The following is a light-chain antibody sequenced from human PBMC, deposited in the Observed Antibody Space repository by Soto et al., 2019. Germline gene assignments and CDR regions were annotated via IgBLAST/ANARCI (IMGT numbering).Light chain of an antibody. J-gene: IGKJ1*01. CDR3: QQRSNWPPWT. Sequence: EIVMTQSPATLSVSPGEATTLSCRASQSVTSTLAWYQQKPGQAPRLLIYGASTRPTGIPARFSGSGSGTEFTLTISSLQSEDFAVYYCQQRSNWPPWTFGQGTKVEIK. CDR1: QSVTST. V-gene: IGKV3D-15*01. CDR2: GAS.